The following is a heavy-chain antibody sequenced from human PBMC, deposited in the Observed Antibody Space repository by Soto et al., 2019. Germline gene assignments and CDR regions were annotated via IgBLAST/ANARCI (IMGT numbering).Heavy chain of an antibody. D-gene: IGHD6-13*01. CDR2: INDSGST. CDR1: GGSFSGYY. J-gene: IGHJ2*01. CDR3: ARGRTVSTYSRYWDSGCYFDL. V-gene: IGHV4-34*01. Sequence: QAQLQQWGAGLLKPSETLSLTCAVYGGSFSGYYWSWIRQPPGKGLEWIGEINDSGSTNYNPSLKSRVTISVDTSKNQFSLKLSSVNAADMAVYYCARGRTVSTYSRYWDSGCYFDLWGRGTLVTVS.